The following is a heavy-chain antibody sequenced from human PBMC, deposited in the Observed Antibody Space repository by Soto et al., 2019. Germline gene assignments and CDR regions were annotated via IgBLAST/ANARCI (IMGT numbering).Heavy chain of an antibody. Sequence: GSLRLSCAASGFTFSSYAMSWVRQAPGKGLEWVSGISGSGDSTYYADSVKGRFTISRDNSKNTLYLQMNSLRAEDTAVYYCAKGVPGIAVAGTGYFQHWGQGTLVTVSS. CDR1: GFTFSSYA. CDR2: ISGSGDST. V-gene: IGHV3-23*01. D-gene: IGHD6-19*01. CDR3: AKGVPGIAVAGTGYFQH. J-gene: IGHJ1*01.